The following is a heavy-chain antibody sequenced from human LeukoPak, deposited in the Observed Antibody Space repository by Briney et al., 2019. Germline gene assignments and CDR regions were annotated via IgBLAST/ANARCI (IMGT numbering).Heavy chain of an antibody. D-gene: IGHD2-2*01. J-gene: IGHJ4*02. CDR1: GFTFSTYA. V-gene: IGHV3-64*02. CDR2: IISNGGNT. Sequence: GGSLRLSCAASGFTFSTYAMHWVRQAPGKGLEYVSAIISNGGNTYYEDSVKGRFTISRDNSKNTLYLQMGSLRAEDMAVYYCARDGGYCSSISCHFDYWGQGTLVTVSS. CDR3: ARDGGYCSSISCHFDY.